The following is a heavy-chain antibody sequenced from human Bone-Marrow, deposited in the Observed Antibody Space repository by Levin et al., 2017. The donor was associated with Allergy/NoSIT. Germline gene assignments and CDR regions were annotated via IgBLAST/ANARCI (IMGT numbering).Heavy chain of an antibody. CDR1: GYTFTGYY. D-gene: IGHD6-6*01. CDR2: INPNSGGT. J-gene: IGHJ4*02. CDR3: ARDIGSSWALGY. V-gene: IGHV1-2*02. Sequence: ASVKVSCKASGYTFTGYYMHWVRQAPGQGLEWMGWINPNSGGTNYAQKFQGRVTMTRDTSISTAYMELSRLRSDDTAVYYCARDIGSSWALGYWGQGTLVTVSS.